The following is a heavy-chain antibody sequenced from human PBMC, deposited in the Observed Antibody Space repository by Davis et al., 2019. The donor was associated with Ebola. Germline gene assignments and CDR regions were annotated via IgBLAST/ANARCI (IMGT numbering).Heavy chain of an antibody. CDR3: ARDSWGYYYDSSGYLGAFDI. CDR1: GFTFSSYW. CDR2: IKHDGSEK. J-gene: IGHJ3*02. V-gene: IGHV3-7*01. D-gene: IGHD3-22*01. Sequence: GESLKISCAASGFTFSSYWMSWVRQAPGKGLEWVANIKHDGSEKYYVDSVKGRFSISRDNAKNSLYLQMNSLRAEDTAVYYCARDSWGYYYDSSGYLGAFDIWGQGTMVTVSS.